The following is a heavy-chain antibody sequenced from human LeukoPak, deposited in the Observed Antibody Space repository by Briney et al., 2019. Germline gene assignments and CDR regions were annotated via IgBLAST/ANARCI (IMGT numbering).Heavy chain of an antibody. J-gene: IGHJ4*02. CDR1: GFTFSSYA. CDR2: ISSSSSYI. V-gene: IGHV3-21*01. D-gene: IGHD2-2*01. Sequence: SGGTLRLSCAASGFTFSSYAMRWVRQAPGKGLEGGSSISSSSSYIYYADSVKDRFTISRDNAKNSLYLQMNSLRAEDTAVYYCARGRYCSSTSCYYDYWGQGTLVTVSS. CDR3: ARGRYCSSTSCYYDY.